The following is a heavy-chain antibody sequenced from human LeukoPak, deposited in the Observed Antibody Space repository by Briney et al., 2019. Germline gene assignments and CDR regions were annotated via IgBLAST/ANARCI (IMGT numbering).Heavy chain of an antibody. V-gene: IGHV3-74*01. CDR2: ICPDGTGI. Sequence: GGSLRLSCAASGFIFSFYCMHWVRQAPGKGPMWVSRICPDGTGISYADSVKARFTTSRDNAKNTVYLQMNSLRGKDTAVYYCVRDFRSADYWGQGTLVTVSS. CDR3: VRDFRSADY. CDR1: GFIFSFYC. J-gene: IGHJ4*02.